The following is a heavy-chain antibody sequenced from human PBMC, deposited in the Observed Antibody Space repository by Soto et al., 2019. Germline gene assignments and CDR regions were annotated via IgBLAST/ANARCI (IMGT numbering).Heavy chain of an antibody. CDR2: IYYSGIR. V-gene: IGHV4-39*01. J-gene: IGHJ4*01. CDR3: ARYSMTTCGSRKLYFFDY. Sequence: SETLSLTCTVSGGSITNSSFYWGWICQPPGKGVEWMGSIYYSGIRYNNPSLKSRVTMSVDTSKNQFSLRLTSVTAADTAVYYCARYSMTTCGSRKLYFFDYWGHGTPVPVSS. D-gene: IGHD4-4*01. CDR1: GGSITNSSFY.